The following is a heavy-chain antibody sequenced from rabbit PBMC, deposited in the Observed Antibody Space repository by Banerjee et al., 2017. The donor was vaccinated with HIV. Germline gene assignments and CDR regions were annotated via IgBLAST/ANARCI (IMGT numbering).Heavy chain of an antibody. CDR1: GFSFSSRYW. J-gene: IGHJ4*01. Sequence: QEQLVESGGDLVKPEGSLTLTCTASGFSFSSRYWISWVRQAPGKGLEWIACIDVGSSGNTYYASWAKGRFTMSKTSSTTVTLQMTSLTAADTATYFCARDQYASSSASYMFNLWGPGTLVTVS. V-gene: IGHV1S45*01. CDR3: ARDQYASSSASYMFNL. CDR2: IDVGSSGNT. D-gene: IGHD1-1*01.